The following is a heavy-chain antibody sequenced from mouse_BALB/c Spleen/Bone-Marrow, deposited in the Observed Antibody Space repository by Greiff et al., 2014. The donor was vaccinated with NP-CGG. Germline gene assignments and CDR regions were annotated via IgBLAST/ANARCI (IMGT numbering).Heavy chain of an antibody. Sequence: QVQLQQPGAELVKPGAPVKLSCKASGYTFTSYWMNWVKQRPGRGLEWIGRIDPSDSETHYNQKFKDKATLTVDKSSSTAYIQLSSLTSEDSAVYYCARGVYLFAYWGQGTLVTVSA. V-gene: IGHV1-69*02. CDR3: ARGVYLFAY. J-gene: IGHJ3*01. D-gene: IGHD2-1*01. CDR2: IDPSDSET. CDR1: GYTFTSYW.